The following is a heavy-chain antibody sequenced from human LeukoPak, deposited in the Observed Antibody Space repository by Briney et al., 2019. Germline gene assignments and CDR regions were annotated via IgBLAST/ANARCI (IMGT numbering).Heavy chain of an antibody. J-gene: IGHJ5*02. D-gene: IGHD6-6*01. CDR1: GGTFSSYA. V-gene: IGHV1-69*13. CDR2: IIPIFGTA. CDR3: ARDRPGYNWFDP. Sequence: SVKVSCKASGGTFSSYAIGWVRQVPGQGLEWMGGIIPIFGTANYAQKFQGRVTITADESTSTAYMELSSLRSEDTAVYYCARDRPGYNWFDPWGQGTLVAVSS.